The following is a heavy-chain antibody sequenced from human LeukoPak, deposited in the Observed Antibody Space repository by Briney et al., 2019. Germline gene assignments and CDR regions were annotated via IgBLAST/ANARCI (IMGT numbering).Heavy chain of an antibody. Sequence: ASVKVSCKASGYTFINYGITWVRQAPGRGLEWMGWISPYNGNTKYLQKFQGRVTMTTDTSTSTASMEVRSLRSDDTAVYYCAREESIGRYQFLHEYWGQGTLVTVSS. CDR1: GYTFINYG. CDR3: AREESIGRYQFLHEY. D-gene: IGHD1-26*01. J-gene: IGHJ4*02. CDR2: ISPYNGNT. V-gene: IGHV1-18*01.